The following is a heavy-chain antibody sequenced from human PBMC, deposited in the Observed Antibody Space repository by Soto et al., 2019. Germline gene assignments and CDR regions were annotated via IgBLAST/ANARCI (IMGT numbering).Heavy chain of an antibody. CDR2: ISNSGRT. CDR1: GGSISSGGYS. J-gene: IGHJ4*02. Sequence: SETLSLTCAVSGGSISSGGYSWTWIRQHPVKGLEWIGYISNSGRTYYNPSLKSRLTISLDTSENQFSLKLTSVTAADTAVYYCVRAPAPLYRSSWYYFDYWGQGTLVTVSS. D-gene: IGHD6-13*01. CDR3: VRAPAPLYRSSWYYFDY. V-gene: IGHV4-31*11.